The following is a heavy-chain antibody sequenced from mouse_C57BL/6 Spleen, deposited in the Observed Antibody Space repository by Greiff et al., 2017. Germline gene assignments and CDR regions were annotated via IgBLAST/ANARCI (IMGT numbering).Heavy chain of an antibody. V-gene: IGHV5-17*01. J-gene: IGHJ2*01. CDR1: GFTFSDYG. CDR3: ARRAVLTHYFDY. CDR2: ISSGSSTI. D-gene: IGHD1-1*01. Sequence: EVMLVESGGGLVKPGGSLKLSCAASGFTFSDYGMHWVRQAPEKGLEWVAYISSGSSTIYYADTVKGRFTISRDNAENTLFLQMTRLRSEDTAMYYCARRAVLTHYFDYWGQGTTLTVSS.